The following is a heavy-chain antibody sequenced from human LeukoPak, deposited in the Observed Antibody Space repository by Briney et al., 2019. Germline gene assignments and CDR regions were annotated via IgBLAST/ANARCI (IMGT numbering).Heavy chain of an antibody. J-gene: IGHJ4*02. D-gene: IGHD5-24*01. CDR1: GFTFSSYE. Sequence: PGGSLRLSCAASGFTFSSYEMNWVRQAPGKGLEWVSYISSSGSTIYYADSVKGRFTIPRDNAKNSLYLQMNSLRAEDTAVYYCARGPGEMATIYGYWGQGTLVTVSS. CDR3: ARGPGEMATIYGY. V-gene: IGHV3-48*03. CDR2: ISSSGSTI.